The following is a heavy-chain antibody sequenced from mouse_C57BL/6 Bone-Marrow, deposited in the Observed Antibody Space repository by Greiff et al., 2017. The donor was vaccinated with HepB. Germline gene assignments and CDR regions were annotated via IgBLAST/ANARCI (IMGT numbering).Heavy chain of an antibody. D-gene: IGHD1-1*01. CDR2: ISSGGSYT. V-gene: IGHV5-6*01. Sequence: EVMLVESGGDLVKPGGSLKLSCAASGFTFSSYGMSWVRQTPDKRLEWVATISSGGSYTYYPDSVKGRFTISRDNAKNTLYLQMSSLKSEDTAMYYCARQDGSSYCYAMDYWGQGTSVTVSS. CDR1: GFTFSSYG. CDR3: ARQDGSSYCYAMDY. J-gene: IGHJ4*01.